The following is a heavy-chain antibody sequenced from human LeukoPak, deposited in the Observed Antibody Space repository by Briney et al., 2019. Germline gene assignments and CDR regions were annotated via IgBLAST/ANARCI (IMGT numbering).Heavy chain of an antibody. V-gene: IGHV4-34*01. CDR1: GGSFSGYY. Sequence: SETLSLTCAVYGGSFSGYYWSWIRQPPGKGLEWIGEINHSGSTNYNPSLKSRVTISVDTSKNQFSLKLSSATAADTAVYYCARGRIRITIFGVARKKTDAFDIWGQGTMVTVSS. D-gene: IGHD3-3*01. J-gene: IGHJ3*02. CDR2: INHSGST. CDR3: ARGRIRITIFGVARKKTDAFDI.